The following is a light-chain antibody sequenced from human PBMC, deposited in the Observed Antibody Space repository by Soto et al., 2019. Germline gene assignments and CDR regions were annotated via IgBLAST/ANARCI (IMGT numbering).Light chain of an antibody. V-gene: IGKV3-11*01. Sequence: EIVLTQSPATLSLSPGERATLSCRASQSVSSYLACYQQKTGQAPRLLIYDASSSAAGIPTRCSGSGSGTDVTITSSRLEPEDFAVYYCQQRSYWPPLTFGGGTKVEIK. CDR3: QQRSYWPPLT. CDR1: QSVSSY. J-gene: IGKJ4*01. CDR2: DAS.